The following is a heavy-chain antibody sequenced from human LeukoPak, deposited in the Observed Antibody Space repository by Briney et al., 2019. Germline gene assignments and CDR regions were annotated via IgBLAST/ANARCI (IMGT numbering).Heavy chain of an antibody. D-gene: IGHD2-15*01. CDR3: ARGSGLFTLPDY. J-gene: IGHJ4*02. CDR2: INHSGST. V-gene: IGHV4-34*01. Sequence: PSETLSLTCAVCGGSFSGYYWSWIRQPPGKGLEWIGEINHSGSTNYNPSLKSRVTISVDTSKNQFSLKLSSVTAADTAVYYCARGSGLFTLPDYWGQGTLVTVSS. CDR1: GGSFSGYY.